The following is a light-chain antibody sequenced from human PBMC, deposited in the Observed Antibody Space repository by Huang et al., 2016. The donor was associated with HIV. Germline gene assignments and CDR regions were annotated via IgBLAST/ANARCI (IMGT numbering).Light chain of an antibody. J-gene: IGKJ1*01. CDR2: WAS. Sequence: DIVMTKSPDSLAVSLGERATTNCKYSQSIIYNCNKNNYLAWYQQKSGQPPNLRIDWASTRESGVPDRFSGSGSGTDFTLTIGSLQAEDVAVYYCQQYHSFPRTFGQGTKVEIK. CDR3: QQYHSFPRT. V-gene: IGKV4-1*01. CDR1: QSIIYNCNKNNY.